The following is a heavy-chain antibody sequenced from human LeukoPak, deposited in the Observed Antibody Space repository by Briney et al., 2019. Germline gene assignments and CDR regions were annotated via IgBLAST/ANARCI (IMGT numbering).Heavy chain of an antibody. CDR2: IYYSGST. V-gene: IGHV4-4*02. CDR3: ARRQWGWFDP. CDR1: GGSISSSNW. J-gene: IGHJ5*02. D-gene: IGHD1-26*01. Sequence: SETLSLTCGVPGGSISSSNWWSWVRQPPGKGLEWIGEIYYSGSTNYNPSLKSRVTISVDTSKNQFSLKLSSVTAADTAVYYCARRQWGWFDPWGQGTLVTVSS.